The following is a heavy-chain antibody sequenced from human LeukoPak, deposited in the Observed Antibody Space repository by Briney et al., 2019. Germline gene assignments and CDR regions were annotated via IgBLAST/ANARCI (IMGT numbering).Heavy chain of an antibody. Sequence: PGGSLRLSCAASGFTFSSYSMNWVRQAPGKGLEWVSSISSSSSYIYYADSVKGRFTISRDNAKNSLHLQMNSLRAEDTAVYYCARVGDTAMAIDYWGQGTLVTVSS. J-gene: IGHJ4*02. CDR1: GFTFSSYS. CDR2: ISSSSSYI. V-gene: IGHV3-21*01. CDR3: ARVGDTAMAIDY. D-gene: IGHD5-18*01.